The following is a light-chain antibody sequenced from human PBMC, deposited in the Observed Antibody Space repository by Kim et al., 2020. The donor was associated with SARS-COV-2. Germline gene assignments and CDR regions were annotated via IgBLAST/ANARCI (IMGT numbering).Light chain of an antibody. CDR3: QQYDNWKA. Sequence: SVSPGERATRSCRASQSVRSNVAWYQQKRGQPPRLLIHGASTRATGIPARFSGSGSGTEFTLTISSLQSEDFAVYYCQQYDNWKAFGQGTKVDIK. J-gene: IGKJ1*01. V-gene: IGKV3-15*01. CDR2: GAS. CDR1: QSVRSN.